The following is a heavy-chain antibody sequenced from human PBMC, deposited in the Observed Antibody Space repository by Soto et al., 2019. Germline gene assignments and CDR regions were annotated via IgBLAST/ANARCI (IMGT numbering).Heavy chain of an antibody. J-gene: IGHJ4*02. Sequence: SETLSLTCTVSGGSVSSGSYYWSWIRQPPGKGLEWIGYIYYSGSTNYNPSLKSRVTISVDTSKNQFSLKLSSVTAADTAVYYCARGPGQFSGSYSTGIDYWGQGTLVTVSS. D-gene: IGHD3-10*01. CDR2: IYYSGST. CDR1: GGSVSSGSYY. CDR3: ARGPGQFSGSYSTGIDY. V-gene: IGHV4-61*01.